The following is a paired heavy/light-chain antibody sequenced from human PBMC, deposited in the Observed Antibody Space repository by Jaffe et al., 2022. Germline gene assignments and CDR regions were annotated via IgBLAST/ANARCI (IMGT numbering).Heavy chain of an antibody. D-gene: IGHD2-15*01. V-gene: IGHV1-46*03. CDR2: INPSGGST. CDR1: GYTFTSYY. J-gene: IGHJ4*02. Sequence: QVQLVQSGAEVKKPGASVKVSCKASGYTFTSYYMHWVRQAPGQGLEWMGIINPSGGSTSYAQKFQGRVTMTRDTSTSTVYMELSSLRSEDTAVYYCARDSGDIVVVVAATYYFDYWGQGTLVTVSS. CDR3: ARDSGDIVVVVAATYYFDY.
Light chain of an antibody. CDR3: QQYGSSPRLT. Sequence: EIVLTQSPGTLSLSPGERATLSCRASQSVSSSYLAWYQQKPGQAPRLLIYGASSRATGIPDRFSGSGSGTDFTLTISRLEPEDFAVYYCQQYGSSPRLTFGGGTKVEIK. V-gene: IGKV3-20*01. CDR2: GAS. J-gene: IGKJ4*01. CDR1: QSVSSSY.